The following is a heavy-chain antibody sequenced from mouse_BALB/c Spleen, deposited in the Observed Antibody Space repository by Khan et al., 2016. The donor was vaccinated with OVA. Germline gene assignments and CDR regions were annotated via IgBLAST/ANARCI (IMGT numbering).Heavy chain of an antibody. CDR1: GYTFTDYS. CDR2: INTETGEP. D-gene: IGHD1-1*01. Sequence: QIQLVQSGPELKKPGETVKISCKASGYTFTDYSMHWVKQAPGKGLKWMGWINTETGEPTYADDFKGRFAFSLETSASTAYLQINNLKNEDTATYSCARNFLYYYGSSPFAYWGQGTLVTVSA. CDR3: ARNFLYYYGSSPFAY. V-gene: IGHV9-2-1*01. J-gene: IGHJ3*01.